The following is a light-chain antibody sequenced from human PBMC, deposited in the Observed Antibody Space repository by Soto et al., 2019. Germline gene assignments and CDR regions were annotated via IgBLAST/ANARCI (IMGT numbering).Light chain of an antibody. CDR3: HQYDSSPLT. V-gene: IGKV3-20*01. Sequence: EIGLTQSPGTLSLSPGERATLSCRASQSASSSYLAWYQQKPGQAPRLLIYGASIRATGIPDRFSGSGCGTDFTLTISRQEPEDFAVYYCHQYDSSPLTFGGGTKVEIK. CDR2: GAS. J-gene: IGKJ4*01. CDR1: QSASSSY.